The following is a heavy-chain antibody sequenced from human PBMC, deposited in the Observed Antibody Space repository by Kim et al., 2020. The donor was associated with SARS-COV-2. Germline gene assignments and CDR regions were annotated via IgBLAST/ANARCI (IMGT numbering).Heavy chain of an antibody. D-gene: IGHD3-9*01. CDR2: MNPNSGNT. CDR1: GYTFTSYD. CDR3: ARRLRYFDWLSPSYYYYYMDV. Sequence: ASVKVSCKASGYTFTSYDINWVRQATGQGLEWMGWMNPNSGNTGYAQKFQGRVTMTRNTSISTAYMELSSLRSEDTAVYYCARRLRYFDWLSPSYYYYYMDVWGKGITVTVSS. V-gene: IGHV1-8*01. J-gene: IGHJ6*03.